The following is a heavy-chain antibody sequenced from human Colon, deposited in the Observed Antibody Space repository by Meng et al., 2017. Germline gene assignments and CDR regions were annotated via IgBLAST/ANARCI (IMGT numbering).Heavy chain of an antibody. Sequence: HLQDSGPGLVRPSDTLSLTCTVSGGSVISNSYYWSWIRQPPGKGLEWIGFIYYSGSTNYNPSLKSRVTISVDTSKNQFSLKVSSVTAADTAVYYCARDSGYDKNWFDPWGQGTLVTVSS. V-gene: IGHV4-61*01. CDR3: ARDSGYDKNWFDP. J-gene: IGHJ5*02. D-gene: IGHD5-12*01. CDR1: GGSVISNSYY. CDR2: IYYSGST.